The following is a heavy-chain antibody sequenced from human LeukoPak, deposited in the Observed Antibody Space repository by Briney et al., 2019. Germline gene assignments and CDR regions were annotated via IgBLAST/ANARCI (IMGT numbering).Heavy chain of an antibody. CDR1: GFTFSSYW. J-gene: IGHJ5*02. D-gene: IGHD3-3*01. V-gene: IGHV3-7*01. CDR2: IKQDGSEK. CDR3: ARVDFRRVDWFDP. Sequence: AGGSLRLSCAASGFTFSSYWMSWVCQAPGKGLEWVANIKQDGSEKYYVDSVKGRFTISRDNAKNSLYLQMNSLRAEDTAVYYCARVDFRRVDWFDPWGQGTLVTVSS.